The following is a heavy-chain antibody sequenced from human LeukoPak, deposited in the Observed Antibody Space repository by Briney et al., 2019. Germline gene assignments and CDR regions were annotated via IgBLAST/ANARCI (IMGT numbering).Heavy chain of an antibody. CDR1: GYTFTNYW. D-gene: IGHD1-26*01. J-gene: IGHJ4*02. CDR3: ARVRSGSYLDY. CDR2: VSPGDSGT. V-gene: IGHV5-51*01. Sequence: GESLKISCKGSGYTFTNYWIGWVRQMPGKGLEWMGIVSPGDSGTRYSPSFLGQVTISVDKSISTAYLQWSGLKASDTAMYYCARVRSGSYLDYWGQGTLVTVSS.